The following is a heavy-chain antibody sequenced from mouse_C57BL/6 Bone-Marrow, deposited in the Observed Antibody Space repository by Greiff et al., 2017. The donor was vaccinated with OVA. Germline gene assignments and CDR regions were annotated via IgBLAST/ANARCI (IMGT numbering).Heavy chain of an antibody. Sequence: QVQLQQSGPELVKPGASVKISCKASGYAFSSSWMNWAKQRPGKGLEWIGRIYPGDGDTNYNGKFKGKATLTADKSSSTAYMQLSSLTSEDSAVYFCARSLYYSNYVDYWGQGTTLTVSS. CDR2: IYPGDGDT. CDR3: ARSLYYSNYVDY. CDR1: GYAFSSSW. V-gene: IGHV1-82*01. D-gene: IGHD2-5*01. J-gene: IGHJ2*01.